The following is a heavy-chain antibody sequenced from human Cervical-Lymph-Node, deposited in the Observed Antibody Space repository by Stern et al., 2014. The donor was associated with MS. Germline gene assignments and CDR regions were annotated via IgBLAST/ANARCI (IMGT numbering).Heavy chain of an antibody. Sequence: EDQLVESGGGLVQPGGSLRLSCAASGFTFSTYAMSWVRQAPGKGLEWVSAISDSGYGTYYADSVKGRFTISRDNSKNTLYLQINSLRAEDTAVYYCAKSPYSSGLYYFDYWGQGTLVTVSS. D-gene: IGHD6-19*01. CDR3: AKSPYSSGLYYFDY. CDR1: GFTFSTYA. V-gene: IGHV3-23*04. CDR2: ISDSGYGT. J-gene: IGHJ4*02.